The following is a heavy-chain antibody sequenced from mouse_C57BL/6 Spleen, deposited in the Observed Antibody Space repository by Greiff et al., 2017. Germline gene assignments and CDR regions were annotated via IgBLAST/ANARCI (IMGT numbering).Heavy chain of an antibody. CDR3: ARAGTGYSHAMDY. CDR1: GYTFTSYW. D-gene: IGHD2-12*01. CDR2: IYPGSGST. V-gene: IGHV1-55*01. Sequence: VQLQQPGAELVKPGASVKMSCKASGYTFTSYWITWVKPRPGQGLEWIGDIYPGSGSTNYNEKFKSKATLTVDTSSSTAYMQLSSLTSEDSAVYYCARAGTGYSHAMDYWGQGTSVTVAA. J-gene: IGHJ4*01.